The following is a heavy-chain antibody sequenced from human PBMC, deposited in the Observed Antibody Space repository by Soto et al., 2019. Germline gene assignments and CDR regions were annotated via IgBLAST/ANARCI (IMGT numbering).Heavy chain of an antibody. V-gene: IGHV1-18*01. Sequence: GASVKVSCKASGYTFTSYGISWVRQAPGQGLEWMGWISAYNGNTNYAQKLQGRVTMTTDTSTSTAYMELRGLRSDDTAVYYCARDLRGSSSFPFWDYWGQGTLVTVSS. D-gene: IGHD6-6*01. CDR3: ARDLRGSSSFPFWDY. J-gene: IGHJ4*02. CDR1: GYTFTSYG. CDR2: ISAYNGNT.